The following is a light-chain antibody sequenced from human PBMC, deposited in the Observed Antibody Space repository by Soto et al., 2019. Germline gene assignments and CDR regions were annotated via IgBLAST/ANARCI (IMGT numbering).Light chain of an antibody. CDR3: QTWGTGSWV. V-gene: IGLV4-69*01. CDR1: SGHSSYA. Sequence: QLVLTQSPSASASLGASVKLTCTLSSGHSSYAIAWHQQQPEKGPRYLMKLNSDDSHSKGDGIPDRFSGSSSGAERYLTISRLQSEDEADYYCQTWGTGSWVFGGGTKLTVL. CDR2: LNSDDSH. J-gene: IGLJ3*02.